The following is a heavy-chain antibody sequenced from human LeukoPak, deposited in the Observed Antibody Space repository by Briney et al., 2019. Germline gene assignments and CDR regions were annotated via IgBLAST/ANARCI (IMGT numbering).Heavy chain of an antibody. V-gene: IGHV4-4*07. Sequence: PSETLSLTCTVSGGSISIYYWSWIRQPAGKGLEWIERIYTSGSTNYNPSLKSRVTMSVDTSKNQFSLKLSSVTAADTAVYYCARASRVTAPHNWFDPWGQGTLVTVSS. CDR2: IYTSGST. D-gene: IGHD2-21*02. CDR3: ARASRVTAPHNWFDP. J-gene: IGHJ5*02. CDR1: GGSISIYY.